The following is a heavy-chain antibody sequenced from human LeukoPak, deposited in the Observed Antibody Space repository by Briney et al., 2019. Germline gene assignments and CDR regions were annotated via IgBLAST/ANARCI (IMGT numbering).Heavy chain of an antibody. CDR1: GYRFTTYW. CDR2: IYPGDSDA. V-gene: IGHV5-51*01. J-gene: IGHJ4*02. D-gene: IGHD2-2*01. CDR3: ARLSAMSIGRGGDC. Sequence: GESLKISFKASGYRFTTYWIGWVRPMPGKGLGWMGIIYPGDSDARYSPSFQGQVTISVDKSISTAYLQWSSLKASDTAVYYCARLSAMSIGRGGDCWGQGTLVTVSS.